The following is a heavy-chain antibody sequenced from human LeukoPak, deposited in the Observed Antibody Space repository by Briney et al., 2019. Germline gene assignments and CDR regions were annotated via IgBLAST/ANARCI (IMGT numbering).Heavy chain of an antibody. J-gene: IGHJ5*02. Sequence: SETLSLTCAVYGGSFSGYYWSWIRQSPGKGLEWIGEINHSGSTNYNPSLKSRVTISVDTSKNQFSLKLSSVTTADTAVYYCARGYGDYVSWFDPWGQGTLVTVSS. D-gene: IGHD4-17*01. CDR2: INHSGST. CDR3: ARGYGDYVSWFDP. V-gene: IGHV4-34*01. CDR1: GGSFSGYY.